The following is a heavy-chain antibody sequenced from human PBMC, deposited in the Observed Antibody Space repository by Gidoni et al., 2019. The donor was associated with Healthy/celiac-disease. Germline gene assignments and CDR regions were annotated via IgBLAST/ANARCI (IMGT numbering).Heavy chain of an antibody. Sequence: QVQLVESGGGVVQPGRSLRLACAASGFTFRSYGLHWARQAPGKGLEWVTVISYDGSNKYYADSVKGRFTISRDNSKNTLYLQMNSLRAEDTAVYYCAKVGHRYYGSGRPMDPRGDAFDIWGQGTMVTVSS. CDR2: ISYDGSNK. V-gene: IGHV3-30*18. CDR1: GFTFRSYG. CDR3: AKVGHRYYGSGRPMDPRGDAFDI. D-gene: IGHD3-10*01. J-gene: IGHJ3*02.